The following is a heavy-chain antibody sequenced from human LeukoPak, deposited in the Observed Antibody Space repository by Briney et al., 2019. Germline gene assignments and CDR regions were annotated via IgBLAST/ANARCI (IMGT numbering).Heavy chain of an antibody. V-gene: IGHV3-73*01. CDR1: GFTFSGSA. J-gene: IGHJ4*02. D-gene: IGHD2-21*02. CDR2: IRSTANGYAT. CDR3: AGDRSSVTAWVDY. Sequence: GGSLRLSCAASGFTFSGSALHWVRQASGKGLEWVGRIRSTANGYATAYAASVKGRFTISRDDSKNTAYLQMNSLRAEDTAVYFCAGDRSSVTAWVDYWGQGTLVTVSS.